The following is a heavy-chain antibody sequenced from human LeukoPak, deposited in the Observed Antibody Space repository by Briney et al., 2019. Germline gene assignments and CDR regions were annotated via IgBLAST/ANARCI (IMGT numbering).Heavy chain of an antibody. J-gene: IGHJ4*02. CDR2: IWYDGSNK. Sequence: PGRSLRLSCAAPGFTFSSYGMHWVRLAPGKGLEWVAVIWYDGSNKYYADSVKGRFTISRDNSKNTLYLQMNSLRAEDTAVYYCAREHGDYFYFDYWGQGTLVTVSS. CDR1: GFTFSSYG. CDR3: AREHGDYFYFDY. V-gene: IGHV3-33*01. D-gene: IGHD4-17*01.